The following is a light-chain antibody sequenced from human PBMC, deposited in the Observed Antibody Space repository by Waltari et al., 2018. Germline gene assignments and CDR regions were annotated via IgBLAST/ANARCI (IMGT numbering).Light chain of an antibody. CDR1: QSISNY. V-gene: IGKV1-39*01. CDR2: VAS. CDR3: QQSYSTPDT. J-gene: IGKJ2*01. Sequence: DIQMTQSPSSLSASVGERVTITCRASQSISNYLNWYQQQPGKAAKLLIYVASRLQSGVPSSLVVSGSGTDFTLTINSLQPEDFATYDCQQSYSTPDTFGQGPKLEI.